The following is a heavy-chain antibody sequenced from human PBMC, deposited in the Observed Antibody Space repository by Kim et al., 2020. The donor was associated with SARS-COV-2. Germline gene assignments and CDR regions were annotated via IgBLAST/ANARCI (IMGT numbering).Heavy chain of an antibody. CDR2: IRSNSEDT. CDR3: VRDWEWSFDS. D-gene: IGHD3-3*01. Sequence: GVSLRLSCAASGFIFSNDPMNWVRQAPGKGLEWVSNIRSNSEDTSYADSVKGRFTVSRDNAKNSLYLQMISLRDEDTAVYYCVRDWEWSFDSWGQGTLVSVSS. J-gene: IGHJ4*02. V-gene: IGHV3-48*02. CDR1: GFIFSNDP.